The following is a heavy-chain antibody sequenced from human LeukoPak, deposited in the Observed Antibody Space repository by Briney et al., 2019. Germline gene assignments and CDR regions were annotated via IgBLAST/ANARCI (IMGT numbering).Heavy chain of an antibody. Sequence: GGSLRLSCAASGFTFSSYAMSWVRQAPGKGLEWGSAISGSGGSTYYADSVKGRFTISRDNSKNTLYLQMNSLRAEDTAVYYCAKVGDVLRFLEWLLEDDAFDIWGQGTMVTVSS. J-gene: IGHJ3*02. CDR3: AKVGDVLRFLEWLLEDDAFDI. CDR2: ISGSGGST. D-gene: IGHD3-3*01. CDR1: GFTFSSYA. V-gene: IGHV3-23*01.